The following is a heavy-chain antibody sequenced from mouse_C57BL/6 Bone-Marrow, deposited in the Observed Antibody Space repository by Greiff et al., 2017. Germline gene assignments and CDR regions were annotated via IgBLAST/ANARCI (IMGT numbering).Heavy chain of an antibody. CDR2: IDPSDSET. CDR1: GYTFPSYW. V-gene: IGHV1-52*01. Sequence: VQLQQPGAELVRPGSSVKLSCKASGYTFPSYWMHWVKQRPIQGLEWIGNIDPSDSETHYNQKFKDKATLTVDKSSSTAYMQLSSLTSEDSAVYYCARLIYYYGSSYGDYWGQGTTLTVSS. D-gene: IGHD1-1*01. J-gene: IGHJ2*01. CDR3: ARLIYYYGSSYGDY.